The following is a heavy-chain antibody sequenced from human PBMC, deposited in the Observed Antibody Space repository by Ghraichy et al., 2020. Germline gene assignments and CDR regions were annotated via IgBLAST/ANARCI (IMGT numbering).Heavy chain of an antibody. D-gene: IGHD5-12*01. CDR2: IYYSGST. J-gene: IGHJ6*02. V-gene: IGHV4-30-4*01. CDR1: GGSISSGDYY. CDR3: ARAGGYVEGGMDV. Sequence: SETLSLTCTVSGGSISSGDYYWSWIRQPPGKGLEWIGYIYYSGSTYYNPSLKSRVTISVDTSKNQFSLKLSSVTAADTAVYYCARAGGYVEGGMDVWGQGTTVTVSS.